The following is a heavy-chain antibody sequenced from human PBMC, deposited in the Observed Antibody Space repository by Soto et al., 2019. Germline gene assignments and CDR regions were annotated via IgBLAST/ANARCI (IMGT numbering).Heavy chain of an antibody. CDR2: IWYDGSNK. J-gene: IGHJ4*02. CDR3: ARESGDFAYYFDY. CDR1: GFTFSSYC. V-gene: IGHV3-33*01. Sequence: GGSLRLSCAASGFTFSSYCMHWVRQAPGKGREWVAVIWYDGSNKYYADSVKGRFTISRDNSKNTLYLQMNSLRAEDTAVYYCARESGDFAYYFDYWGQGTLVTAPQ. D-gene: IGHD3-3*01.